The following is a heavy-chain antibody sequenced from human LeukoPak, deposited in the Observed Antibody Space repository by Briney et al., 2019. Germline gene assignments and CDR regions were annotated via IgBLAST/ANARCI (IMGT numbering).Heavy chain of an antibody. J-gene: IGHJ6*02. CDR3: ARTVPDYGDLYYYYGMDV. CDR1: EYTFTSYN. V-gene: IGHV1-46*01. Sequence: ASVTVSCKAFEYTFTSYNMHWVRQAPGQGLEWMGMINPSGGSTSYAQKFQGRVTMTSDTSSSTVYMELSSLRSEDTAVYYCARTVPDYGDLYYYYGMDVWGQGTTVTVSS. CDR2: INPSGGST. D-gene: IGHD4-17*01.